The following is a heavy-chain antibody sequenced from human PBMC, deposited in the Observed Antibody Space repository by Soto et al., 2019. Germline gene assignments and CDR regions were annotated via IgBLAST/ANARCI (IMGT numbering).Heavy chain of an antibody. CDR2: ISAYNGNT. V-gene: IGHV1-18*01. CDR1: GYTFTSYG. D-gene: IGHD2-8*01. Sequence: QAQLVQSGAEVKKPGASVKVSCKASGYTFTSYGISWVRQAPGQGLEWMGWISAYNGNTNYTQKFQGRVTMTTDTSTSTAYTELTSLRTDDPAVYFCARRGKYCTHGACSFYGMDVWGQGPTATCSS. CDR3: ARRGKYCTHGACSFYGMDV. J-gene: IGHJ6*02.